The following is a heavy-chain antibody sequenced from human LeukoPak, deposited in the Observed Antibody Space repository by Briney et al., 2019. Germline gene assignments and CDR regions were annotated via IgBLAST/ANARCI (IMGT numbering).Heavy chain of an antibody. D-gene: IGHD6-6*01. V-gene: IGHV3-30*03. Sequence: GGSLRLSCVASGFTFSSYDMHWVRQAPGKGLEWVAAISYDGSNKYYADSVKGRFTISRDNAKNSLYLQMNSLRAEDTAVYYCAREYSSSSGRSFDYWGQGTLVTVSS. CDR1: GFTFSSYD. CDR2: ISYDGSNK. J-gene: IGHJ4*02. CDR3: AREYSSSSGRSFDY.